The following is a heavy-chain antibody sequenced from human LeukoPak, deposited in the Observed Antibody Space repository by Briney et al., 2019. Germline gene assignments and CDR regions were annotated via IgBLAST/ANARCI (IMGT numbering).Heavy chain of an antibody. CDR1: GFSVSNNY. D-gene: IGHD1-26*01. V-gene: IGHV3-9*01. CDR3: AKDGRGATLRAYFDY. CDR2: ISWNSGSI. J-gene: IGHJ4*02. Sequence: GGSLRLSCAASGFSVSNNYMSWVRQAPGKGLEWVPGISWNSGSIGYADSVKGRFTISRDNAKNSLYLQMNSLRAEDTALYYCAKDGRGATLRAYFDYWGQGTLVTVSS.